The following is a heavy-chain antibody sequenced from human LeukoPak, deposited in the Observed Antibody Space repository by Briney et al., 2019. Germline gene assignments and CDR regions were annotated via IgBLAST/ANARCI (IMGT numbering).Heavy chain of an antibody. V-gene: IGHV3-74*01. Sequence: GWAVRLSCPASGFTLSSYWMHWVRQAAGKGLVRVSRISSDGSSTSYADSLKGPFTISRDNTQNTLFSQINSLRVEDNALYYLAGDLGRSNSWPAGGQGTLVTVSS. J-gene: IGHJ4*02. CDR3: AGDLGRSNSWPA. CDR2: ISSDGSST. D-gene: IGHD6-13*01. CDR1: GFTLSSYW.